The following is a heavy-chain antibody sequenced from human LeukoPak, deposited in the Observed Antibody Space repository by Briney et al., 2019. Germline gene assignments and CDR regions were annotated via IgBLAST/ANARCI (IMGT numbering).Heavy chain of an antibody. CDR2: INYKNDGGTA. J-gene: IGHJ4*02. CDR3: TPVMVEDRGF. CDR1: GFIFNKAW. D-gene: IGHD2-15*01. Sequence: SLKLSCAAPGFIFNKAWMDWVRPAPGKGPGGGGRINYKNDGGTADYGSPVKGRFTISRDDSKNTLYLQMNSLISDDTAIYYCTPVMVEDRGFWGQGTLVTVSS. V-gene: IGHV3-15*01.